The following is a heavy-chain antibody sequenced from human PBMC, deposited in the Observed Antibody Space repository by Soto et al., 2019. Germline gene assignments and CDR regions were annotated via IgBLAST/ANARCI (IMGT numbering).Heavy chain of an antibody. CDR2: TNPSGGST. J-gene: IGHJ3*02. V-gene: IGHV1-46*01. D-gene: IGHD5-12*01. CDR1: GGTFSSYA. CDR3: ARVEMATIKGNAFDI. Sequence: ASVKVSCKASGGTFSSYAISWVRQAPGQGLEWMGITNPSGGSTSYAQKFQGRVTMTRDTSTSTVYMELGSLRSEDTAVYYCARVEMATIKGNAFDIWGQGTMVTVSS.